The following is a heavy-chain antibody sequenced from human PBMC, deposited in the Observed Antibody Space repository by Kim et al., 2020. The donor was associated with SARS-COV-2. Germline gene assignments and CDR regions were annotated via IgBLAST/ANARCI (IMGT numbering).Heavy chain of an antibody. CDR3: ARGGGYSSGKAKFDY. CDR2: IYASGTT. CDR1: GGSINNYY. V-gene: IGHV4-4*07. Sequence: SETLSLTCTVSGGSINNYYWSWIRQPAGKGLEWIGRIYASGTTNYNPSLKSRVTMSVDTSNNQFSLNLSSVTAADTAVYYCARGGGYSSGKAKFDYWGQGTLVTASS. D-gene: IGHD6-19*01. J-gene: IGHJ4*02.